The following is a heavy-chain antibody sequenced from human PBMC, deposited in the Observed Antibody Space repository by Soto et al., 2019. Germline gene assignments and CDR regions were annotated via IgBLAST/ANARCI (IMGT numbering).Heavy chain of an antibody. J-gene: IGHJ6*02. CDR1: GFTFSSYA. V-gene: IGHV3-23*01. CDR3: AKDYVPYYSGMDD. Sequence: GGSLRLSCAASGFTFSSYAMSWVRQPPGKGLEWVSAISGSGGSTYYAVSVKGRFTISRDNSKNTLYLQMNSLSAEDTAVYYCAKDYVPYYSGMDDWGQGTTVTVSS. D-gene: IGHD2-2*01. CDR2: ISGSGGST.